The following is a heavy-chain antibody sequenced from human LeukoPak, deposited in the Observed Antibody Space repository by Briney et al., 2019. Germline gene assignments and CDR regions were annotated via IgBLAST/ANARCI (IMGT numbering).Heavy chain of an antibody. CDR3: AREKTAYYYDRSGFPEGAFDV. V-gene: IGHV3-7*05. J-gene: IGHJ3*01. D-gene: IGHD3-22*01. CDR1: GFTFSTSW. Sequence: SGGSLRLSCAASGFTFSTSWMSWVRQAPGKGLEWVANINQGGSTTYYVDSVKGRFSISRDNAKNSLYLQMDSLRAEDTAVYYCAREKTAYYYDRSGFPEGAFDVWGQGTMVTVSS. CDR2: INQGGSTT.